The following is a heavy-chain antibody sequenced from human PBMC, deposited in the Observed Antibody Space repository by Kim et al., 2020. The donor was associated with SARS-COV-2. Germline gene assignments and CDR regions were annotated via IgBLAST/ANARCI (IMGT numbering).Heavy chain of an antibody. CDR2: INHSGST. J-gene: IGHJ6*02. D-gene: IGHD4-17*01. V-gene: IGHV4-34*01. CDR3: ARGPRKDHDYGDHPYYYYYGMDV. CDR1: GGSFSGYY. Sequence: SETLSLTCAVYGGSFSGYYWSWIRQPPGKGLEWIGEINHSGSTNYNPSLKSRVTISVDTSKNQFSLKLSSVTAADTAVYYCARGPRKDHDYGDHPYYYYYGMDVWGQGTTVTVSS.